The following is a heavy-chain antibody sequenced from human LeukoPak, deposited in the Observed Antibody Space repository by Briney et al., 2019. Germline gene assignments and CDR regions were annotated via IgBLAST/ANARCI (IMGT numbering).Heavy chain of an antibody. Sequence: ETLSLTCTVSGGSISSSSYYWGWIRQPPGKGLEWIGSIYYSGSTYYNPSLKSRVTISVDTSKNQFSLKLSSVTAADTAVYYCARDSPYYYGSGSATYYMDVWGKGTTVTISS. J-gene: IGHJ6*03. CDR2: IYYSGST. CDR3: ARDSPYYYGSGSATYYMDV. CDR1: GGSISSSSYY. D-gene: IGHD3-10*01. V-gene: IGHV4-39*07.